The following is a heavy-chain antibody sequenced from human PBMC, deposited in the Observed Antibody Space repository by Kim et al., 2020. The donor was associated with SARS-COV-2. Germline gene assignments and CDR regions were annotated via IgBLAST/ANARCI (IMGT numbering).Heavy chain of an antibody. V-gene: IGHV5-51*01. Sequence: GESLKISCKGSGYRFTSYWIGWVRQMPGKGLEWMGIIYPGDSDTRYSPSFQGQVTISADKSISTAYLQWSSLKASDTAMYYCARRRSDWSELTYYYGMDVWGQGTTVTVSS. D-gene: IGHD3-9*01. CDR2: IYPGDSDT. J-gene: IGHJ6*02. CDR1: GYRFTSYW. CDR3: ARRRSDWSELTYYYGMDV.